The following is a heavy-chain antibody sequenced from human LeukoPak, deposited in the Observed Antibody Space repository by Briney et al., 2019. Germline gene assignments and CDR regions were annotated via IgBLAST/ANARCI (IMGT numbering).Heavy chain of an antibody. V-gene: IGHV5-51*01. CDR3: ARHSIEGVSGWYQTDAFDI. J-gene: IGHJ3*02. D-gene: IGHD6-19*01. CDR2: IYPGDSDT. CDR1: GYSFTSYW. Sequence: PGESLKISCMGSGYSFTSYWIGWVRQMPGKGLEWMGIIYPGDSDTRYSPSFQGQVTISADKSISTAYLQWSSLKASDTAMYYCARHSIEGVSGWYQTDAFDIWGQGTMVTVSS.